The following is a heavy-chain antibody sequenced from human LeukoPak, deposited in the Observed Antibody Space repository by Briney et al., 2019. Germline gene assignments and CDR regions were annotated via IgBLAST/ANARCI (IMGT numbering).Heavy chain of an antibody. V-gene: IGHV3-9*01. CDR1: GFTFDDYA. J-gene: IGHJ5*02. Sequence: GGSLRLSCAASGFTFDDYAMHWVRQAPGKGLEWVSGISWNSGSIGYADSVKGRFTISRDNAKNSPYLQMNSLRAEDTALYYCAKDGGVRGLGSGGWFDPWGQGTLVTVSS. CDR2: ISWNSGSI. D-gene: IGHD3-10*01. CDR3: AKDGGVRGLGSGGWFDP.